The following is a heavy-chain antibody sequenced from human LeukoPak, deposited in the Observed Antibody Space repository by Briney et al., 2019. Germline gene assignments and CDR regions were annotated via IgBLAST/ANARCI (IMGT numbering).Heavy chain of an antibody. CDR3: AGGSVLTPVLSDY. CDR2: ISSSASIM. V-gene: IGHV3-48*03. Sequence: GGSLRLSCAASGFTFSSYEINWVRQAPGKGLEWVSYISSSASIMYYADSVKGRFTISRDNAKNSLYLQMNSLRAEDTAVYYCAGGSVLTPVLSDYWGQGTLVTVSS. D-gene: IGHD4-23*01. CDR1: GFTFSSYE. J-gene: IGHJ4*02.